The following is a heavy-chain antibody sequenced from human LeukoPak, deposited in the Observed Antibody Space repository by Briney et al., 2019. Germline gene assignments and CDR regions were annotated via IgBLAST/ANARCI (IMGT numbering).Heavy chain of an antibody. V-gene: IGHV3-30*02. J-gene: IGHJ3*02. CDR2: IRYDGSNK. D-gene: IGHD4-11*01. CDR1: GFTFSSYG. Sequence: GGSLRLSCAASGFTFSSYGMHWVRQAPGKGLEWVAFIRYDGSNKYYADSVKGRFTISRDNSKNTLYLQMNSLRAEDTAVYYCAKDHDYSNLHDALDIWGQGTMVTVSS. CDR3: AKDHDYSNLHDALDI.